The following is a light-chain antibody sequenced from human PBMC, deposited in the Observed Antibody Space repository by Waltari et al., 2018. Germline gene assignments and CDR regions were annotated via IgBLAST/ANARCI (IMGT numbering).Light chain of an antibody. CDR2: HAS. J-gene: IGKJ1*01. V-gene: IGKV3-20*01. CDR3: QKYESLPAT. Sequence: EIVFTPAPGSLSFVPGGKAPLPCRASQSVSKYLAWYQQKPGQAPRLLIYHASSRATGIPDRFSGSGFGTDFSLTISRLEPEDFAVYYCQKYESLPATFGQGTKVEIK. CDR1: QSVSKY.